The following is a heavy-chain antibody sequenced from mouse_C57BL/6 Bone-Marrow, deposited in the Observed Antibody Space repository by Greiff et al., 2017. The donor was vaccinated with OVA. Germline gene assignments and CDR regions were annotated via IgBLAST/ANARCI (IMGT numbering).Heavy chain of an antibody. V-gene: IGHV2-2*01. Sequence: VKLMESGPGLVQPSQSLSITCTVSGFSLTSYGVHWVRQSPGKGLEWLGVIWSGGSTDYNAAFISSLSISKDNSKSQVFFKLNSLHADDTAIYYCATLRHNYVDYWGQGTTLTVSS. J-gene: IGHJ2*01. CDR3: ATLRHNYVDY. CDR2: IWSGGST. CDR1: GFSLTSYG.